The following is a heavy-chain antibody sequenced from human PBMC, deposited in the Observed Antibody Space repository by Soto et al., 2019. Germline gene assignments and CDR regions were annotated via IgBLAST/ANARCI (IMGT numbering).Heavy chain of an antibody. Sequence: PGGSLRLSCAASGFTFSSYAMSWVRQAPGKGLEWVSAISGSGGSTYYADSVKGRFTISRDNSKNTLYLQMNSLRAEDTAVYYCAKQKSVLLWFGELYFDYWGQGTPVTVSS. J-gene: IGHJ4*02. V-gene: IGHV3-23*01. CDR1: GFTFSSYA. CDR2: ISGSGGST. CDR3: AKQKSVLLWFGELYFDY. D-gene: IGHD3-10*01.